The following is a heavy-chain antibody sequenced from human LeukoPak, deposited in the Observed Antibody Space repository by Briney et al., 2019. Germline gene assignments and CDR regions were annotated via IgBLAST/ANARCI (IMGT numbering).Heavy chain of an antibody. J-gene: IGHJ3*02. D-gene: IGHD3-22*01. Sequence: PSQTLSLTCTVSGGSISSGGYYRSWIRQPPGKGLEWIGYIYHSGSTYYNPSLKSRVTISVDRSKNQFSLKLSSVTAADTAVYYCARRQANYYDSSGYYYDDAFDIWGQGTMVTVSS. CDR2: IYHSGST. CDR1: GGSISSGGYY. CDR3: ARRQANYYDSSGYYYDDAFDI. V-gene: IGHV4-30-2*01.